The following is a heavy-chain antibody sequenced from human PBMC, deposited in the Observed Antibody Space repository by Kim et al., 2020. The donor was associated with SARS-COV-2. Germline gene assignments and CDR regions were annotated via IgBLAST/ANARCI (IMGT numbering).Heavy chain of an antibody. Sequence: GGSLRLSCAASGFTFGDYAMHWVRQAPGKGLEWVSGISWNGGTKDYAASVKGRFSISRDNAKNSLYLQMNSLRPEDTAFYYCAGRIYYDSSGGFDYWGQGTPVTVSS. CDR3: AGRIYYDSSGGFDY. CDR1: GFTFGDYA. J-gene: IGHJ4*02. CDR2: ISWNGGTK. V-gene: IGHV3-9*01. D-gene: IGHD3-22*01.